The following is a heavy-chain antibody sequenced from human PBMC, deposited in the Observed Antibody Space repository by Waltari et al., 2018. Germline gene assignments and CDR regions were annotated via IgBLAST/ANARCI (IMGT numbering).Heavy chain of an antibody. Sequence: QVQLVQSGAEVKKPGSSVKVSCKASGGTFSSYAISWVRQAPGQGLEWMGGIIPIFGTANYAQKFQGRVTITADKSTSTAYMELSSLRSEDTAVYYCARAQTEGVRGVISRNAFDIWGQGTMVTVSS. D-gene: IGHD3-10*01. CDR3: ARAQTEGVRGVISRNAFDI. CDR1: GGTFSSYA. V-gene: IGHV1-69*14. J-gene: IGHJ3*02. CDR2: IIPIFGTA.